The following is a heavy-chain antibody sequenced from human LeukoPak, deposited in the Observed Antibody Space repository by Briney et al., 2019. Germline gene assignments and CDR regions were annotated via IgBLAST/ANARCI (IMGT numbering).Heavy chain of an antibody. D-gene: IGHD3-10*01. Sequence: GRSLRLSCAASGFTFSSYAMSWVRQAPGKGLEWVSAISGSSVNTYYADSVKGRFTISRDNSKNTLYLQMNSLRVEDTAVYYCAFELPPNWFDPWGQGTLVTVSS. CDR1: GFTFSSYA. J-gene: IGHJ5*02. CDR2: ISGSSVNT. CDR3: AFELPPNWFDP. V-gene: IGHV3-23*01.